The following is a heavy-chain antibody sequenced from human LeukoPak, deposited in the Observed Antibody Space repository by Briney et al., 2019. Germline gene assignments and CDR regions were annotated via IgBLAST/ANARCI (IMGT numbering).Heavy chain of an antibody. CDR3: ARSRGVTHFGY. CDR1: GGSISSSSYY. J-gene: IGHJ4*02. Sequence: SSETLSLTCTVSGGSISSSSYYWGWIRQPPGKGLEWIGSIYYSGSTYYNPSLKSRVTISVDTSKNQFSLKLSSVTAADTAVYYCARSRGVTHFGYWGQGTLVTVSS. D-gene: IGHD3-10*01. V-gene: IGHV4-39*01. CDR2: IYYSGST.